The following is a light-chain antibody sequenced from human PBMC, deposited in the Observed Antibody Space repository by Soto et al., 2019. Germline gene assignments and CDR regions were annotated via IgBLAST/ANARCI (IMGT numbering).Light chain of an antibody. CDR3: QQYNSYSSWT. J-gene: IGKJ1*01. V-gene: IGKV1-5*01. CDR1: ESIGTW. Sequence: DIQMTQSPSTLSASVGDRVTITCRASESIGTWLAWYQHKPGKAPNLLIYDGSSLQSGVPSRFSGSGSGTEFTLTISSLQADDFATYYCQQYNSYSSWTFGQGTKVDIK. CDR2: DGS.